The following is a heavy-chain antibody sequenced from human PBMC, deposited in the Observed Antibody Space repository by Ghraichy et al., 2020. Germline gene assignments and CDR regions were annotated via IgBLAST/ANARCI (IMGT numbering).Heavy chain of an antibody. J-gene: IGHJ6*02. CDR2: IWYDGSNK. D-gene: IGHD2-2*02. V-gene: IGHV3-33*01. Sequence: GGSLRLSCAASGFTFSSYGMHWVRQAPGKGLEWVAVIWYDGSNKYYADSVKGRFTISRDNSKNTLYLQMNSLRAEDTAVYYCARGPVDCSSTSCYTGYYYYGMDVWGQGTTVTVSS. CDR1: GFTFSSYG. CDR3: ARGPVDCSSTSCYTGYYYYGMDV.